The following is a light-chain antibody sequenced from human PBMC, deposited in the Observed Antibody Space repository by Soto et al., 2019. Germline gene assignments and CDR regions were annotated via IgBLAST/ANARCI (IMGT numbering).Light chain of an antibody. V-gene: IGKV1-5*03. J-gene: IGKJ1*01. CDR3: QQYNSYSST. CDR1: QTISSW. CDR2: KAS. Sequence: DIQMTQSPSTLSGSVGDRVTITCRASQTISSWLAWYQQKPGKAPKLLIYKASTLKSGVPSRFSGSGSGTEFTLTISSLQPDDSATYYCQQYNSYSSTFGHGTKVDIK.